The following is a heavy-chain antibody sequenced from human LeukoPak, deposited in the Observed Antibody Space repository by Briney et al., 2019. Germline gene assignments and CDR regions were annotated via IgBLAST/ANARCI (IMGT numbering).Heavy chain of an antibody. Sequence: ASVKVSCKASGYTFTGYYMHWVRQAPGQGLEWMGWINPNSGGTNYAQKFQGRVTMTRDTSISTAYMELSRLRSDDTAVYYCARDSAEDYYDSSGYYQSDAFEIWGQGTMVTVSS. CDR2: INPNSGGT. J-gene: IGHJ3*02. V-gene: IGHV1-2*02. CDR1: GYTFTGYY. CDR3: ARDSAEDYYDSSGYYQSDAFEI. D-gene: IGHD3-22*01.